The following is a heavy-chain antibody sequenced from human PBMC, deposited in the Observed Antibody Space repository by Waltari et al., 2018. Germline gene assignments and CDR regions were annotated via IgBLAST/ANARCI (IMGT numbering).Heavy chain of an antibody. J-gene: IGHJ6*02. V-gene: IGHV1-2*04. Sequence: QVQLVQSGAEVKNLGASVRASCQASGFTFVDHHIHWVRQAPGQGLGWVGWIRPNNGDTNYAQRFQGWVTMTSDSSISTAYMDLKRLRSDDTAVYYCARGEYSYGYGMDVWGQGTTVIVSS. CDR2: IRPNNGDT. CDR1: GFTFVDHH. CDR3: ARGEYSYGYGMDV. D-gene: IGHD3-16*01.